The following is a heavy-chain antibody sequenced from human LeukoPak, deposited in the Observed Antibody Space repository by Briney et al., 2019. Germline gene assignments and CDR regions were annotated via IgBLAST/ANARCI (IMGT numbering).Heavy chain of an antibody. CDR3: ARDGPQLERRLHDAFDI. Sequence: GGSLRLSCAASGFTVSSNYMSWVRPAPGKGLEWVSDIYSGGSTYYPYSVKGRFTISRDNSKNTLYLQMNSLRAEDTAVYYRARDGPQLERRLHDAFDIWGQGTMVTVSS. CDR1: GFTVSSNY. V-gene: IGHV3-66*02. D-gene: IGHD1-1*01. CDR2: IYSGGST. J-gene: IGHJ3*02.